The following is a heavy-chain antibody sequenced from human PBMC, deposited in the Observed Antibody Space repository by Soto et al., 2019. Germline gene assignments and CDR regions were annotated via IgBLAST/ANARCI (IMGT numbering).Heavy chain of an antibody. Sequence: ASVKVSCKASGYTFTGYYMHWVRQAPGQGLEWMGWINPNSGGTNYAQKFQGWVTMTRDTSISTAYMELSRLRSDDTAVYYCARDGGSGSYFSDYYYYYGMDVWGQGTTVTVSS. D-gene: IGHD3-10*01. CDR1: GYTFTGYY. V-gene: IGHV1-2*04. J-gene: IGHJ6*02. CDR3: ARDGGSGSYFSDYYYYYGMDV. CDR2: INPNSGGT.